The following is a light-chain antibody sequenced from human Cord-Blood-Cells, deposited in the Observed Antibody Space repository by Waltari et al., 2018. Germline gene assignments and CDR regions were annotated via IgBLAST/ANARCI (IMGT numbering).Light chain of an antibody. CDR1: STDVGGYNY. CDR3: SSYTSSSTVV. J-gene: IGLJ2*01. V-gene: IGLV2-14*01. Sequence: QSALTQPASVSGSPGQSIPIPCTGTSTDVGGYNYVSWYQQNPGKPPKLMIYDVSNRPSGVSNRFSGSKSGNTASLTISGLQAEDDADYYCSSYTSSSTVVFGGGTKLTVL. CDR2: DVS.